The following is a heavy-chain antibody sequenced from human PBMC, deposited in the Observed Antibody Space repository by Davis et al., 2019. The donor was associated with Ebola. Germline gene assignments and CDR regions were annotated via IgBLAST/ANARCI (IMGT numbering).Heavy chain of an antibody. CDR2: ISGSGGST. CDR1: GFTFDDYA. J-gene: IGHJ4*02. V-gene: IGHV3-23*01. D-gene: IGHD3-10*01. CDR3: AKHPGGSGPYYFDY. Sequence: GGSLRLSCAASGFTFDDYAMHWVRQAPGKGLEWVSAISGSGGSTYYADSVKGRFTISRDNAKNSLYLQMNSLRAEDTAVYYCAKHPGGSGPYYFDYWGQGTLVTVSS.